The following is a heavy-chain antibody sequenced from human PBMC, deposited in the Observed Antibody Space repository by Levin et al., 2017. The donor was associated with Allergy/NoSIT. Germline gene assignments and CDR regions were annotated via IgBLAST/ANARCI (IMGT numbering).Heavy chain of an antibody. Sequence: ASVKVSCKSSGYTFTDYYIHWVRQAPGQGLEWMGWMNPNSGATNSAQKFQGRVTMTRDTSIITAYMELSRLRSDDTAVYYCATEGLMVSGCEYLHPWGQGTLVTVSS. V-gene: IGHV1-2*02. CDR1: GYTFTDYY. CDR2: MNPNSGAT. D-gene: IGHD1-14*01. J-gene: IGHJ1*01. CDR3: ATEGLMVSGCEYLHP.